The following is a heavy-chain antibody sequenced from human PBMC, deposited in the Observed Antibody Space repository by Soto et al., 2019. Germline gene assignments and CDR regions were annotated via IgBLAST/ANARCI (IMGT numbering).Heavy chain of an antibody. D-gene: IGHD2-2*01. V-gene: IGHV4-39*01. CDR2: IYYSGST. Sequence: QLQLQESGPGLVKPSETLSLTCTVSGGSISISSYYWGWIRQPPGKGLECIGSIYYSGSTYYNPSLKSRVTISVDTSKNQFSLKLSSVTAADTAVYYCARLGGCSSTSCQDYFDYWGQGTLVTVSS. CDR1: GGSISISSYY. J-gene: IGHJ4*02. CDR3: ARLGGCSSTSCQDYFDY.